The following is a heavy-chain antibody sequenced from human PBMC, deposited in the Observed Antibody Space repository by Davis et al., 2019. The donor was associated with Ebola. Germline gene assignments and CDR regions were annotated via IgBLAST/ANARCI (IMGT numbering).Heavy chain of an antibody. V-gene: IGHV4-39*01. D-gene: IGHD3-3*01. CDR1: GGSISSSSYY. Sequence: SETLSLTCTVSGGSISSSSYYWGWIRQPPGKGLEWLGSIYYSGSTYYNPSLKSRVTISVDTSKNQFSLKLSSVTAADTAVYYCARGSRRITIFGVADNWFDPWGQGTLVTVSS. J-gene: IGHJ5*02. CDR3: ARGSRRITIFGVADNWFDP. CDR2: IYYSGST.